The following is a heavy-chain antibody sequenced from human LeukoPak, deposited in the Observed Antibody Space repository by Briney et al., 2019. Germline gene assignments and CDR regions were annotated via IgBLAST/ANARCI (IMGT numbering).Heavy chain of an antibody. Sequence: GASVKVSCKASGYTFTGYYMHWVRQAPGQGLEWMGWINPNSGGTNYAQKFQGRVTMTRDTSISTAYMELSRLRSDDAAVYYCARSARWRCGPGFVGNYWGQGTLVTVSS. CDR1: GYTFTGYY. CDR2: INPNSGGT. D-gene: IGHD2-21*01. V-gene: IGHV1-2*02. CDR3: ARSARWRCGPGFVGNY. J-gene: IGHJ4*02.